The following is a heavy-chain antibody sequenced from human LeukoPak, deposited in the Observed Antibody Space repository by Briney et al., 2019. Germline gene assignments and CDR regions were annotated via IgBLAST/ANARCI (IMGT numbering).Heavy chain of an antibody. CDR1: GFTFSSYW. CDR2: IKEDGSEK. J-gene: IGHJ1*01. CDR3: ATYSILNAREFRY. Sequence: GGSLRLSFAASGFTFSSYWMSWVRQAPGKGLEWVANIKEDGSEKYYVDSVKGRFTISRDNAKNSLYLQMNSLRAEDTAVYYCATYSILNAREFRYWGQGTLVTVTS. D-gene: IGHD4-11*01. V-gene: IGHV3-7*01.